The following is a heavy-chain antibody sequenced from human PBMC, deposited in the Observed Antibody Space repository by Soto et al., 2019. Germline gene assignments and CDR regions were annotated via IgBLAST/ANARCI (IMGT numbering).Heavy chain of an antibody. CDR3: ASETGRRYCTNGVCYGPFYYYHGMDV. V-gene: IGHV1-2*04. J-gene: IGHJ6*02. Sequence: ASVKVSCKASGYTFTGYYMHWVRQAPGQGLEWMGWINPNSGGTNYAQKFQGWVTMTRDTSISTAYMELSRLRSDDTAVYYCASETGRRYCTNGVCYGPFYYYHGMDVWGQGTTVTVCS. CDR2: INPNSGGT. D-gene: IGHD2-8*01. CDR1: GYTFTGYY.